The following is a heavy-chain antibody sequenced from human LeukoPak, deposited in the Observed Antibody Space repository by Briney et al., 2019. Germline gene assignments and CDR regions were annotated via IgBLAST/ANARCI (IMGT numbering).Heavy chain of an antibody. CDR3: ARGDGSGWPLDK. CDR1: GFTFSTYA. J-gene: IGHJ4*02. Sequence: PGGSLRLSCAASGFTFSTYAMSWVRQAPGKGLEWVSAISGGAGNTYYAHSVRGRFSISRDSSQNTVSLQMNSLRVEDTAIYYCARGDGSGWPLDKWGQGTLVTVSS. CDR2: ISGGAGNT. V-gene: IGHV3-23*01. D-gene: IGHD6-19*01.